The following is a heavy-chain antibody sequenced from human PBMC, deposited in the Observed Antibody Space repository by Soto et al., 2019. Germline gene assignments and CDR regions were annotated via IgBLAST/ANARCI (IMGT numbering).Heavy chain of an antibody. V-gene: IGHV4-59*01. Sequence: HSGTLCQTVTFADSASSGCCWSWIRQPPGKGLEWIGYIYCSGSTNYNPSLKSRVTISVDTSKNQFSLKLSFVTAADTAVYYCARSDGRYWGQGTLVTVSS. CDR3: ARSDGRY. CDR2: IYCSGST. J-gene: IGHJ4*02. CDR1: DSASSGCC.